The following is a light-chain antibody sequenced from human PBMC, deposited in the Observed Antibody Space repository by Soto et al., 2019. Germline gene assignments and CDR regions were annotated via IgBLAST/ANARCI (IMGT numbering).Light chain of an antibody. CDR2: DVT. J-gene: IGLJ3*02. V-gene: IGLV2-14*03. Sequence: QSVPTQPASVSGSPGQSITIFCTGTSSDVGGYNYVSWYQQRPGKPPKLMIYDVTNRPSGVSNRFSGSKSGSTASLTISGLQAEDEGDYYCSSYTNRNTVVFGGGTQLTVL. CDR3: SSYTNRNTVV. CDR1: SSDVGGYNY.